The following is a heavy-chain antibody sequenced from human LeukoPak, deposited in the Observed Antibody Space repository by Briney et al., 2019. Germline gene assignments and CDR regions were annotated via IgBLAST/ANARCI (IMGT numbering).Heavy chain of an antibody. CDR3: AKEDLGRTFDY. V-gene: IGHV3-23*01. J-gene: IGHJ4*02. Sequence: GGSLRLSRVASGFSFNNYGMNWVRQAPGKGLEWVSSISNIDGSTKYADSVKGRFTISTDKSKNTLFLQMNSLRAEDTAVYYCAKEDLGRTFDYWGQGTLVTVSS. CDR1: GFSFNNYG. D-gene: IGHD7-27*01. CDR2: ISNIDGST.